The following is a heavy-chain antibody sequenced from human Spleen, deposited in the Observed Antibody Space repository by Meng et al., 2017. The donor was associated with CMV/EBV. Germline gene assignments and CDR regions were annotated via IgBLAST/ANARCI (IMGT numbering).Heavy chain of an antibody. J-gene: IGHJ4*02. V-gene: IGHV4-34*01. CDR1: GGSFSGYS. Sequence: YGGSFSGYSWSWIRQPQGKGLECIGEINHSGSTNYNSSLKSRVTISVDTSKNQFSLKLSSVTAADTAVYYCARAAGTMIVVVVGAFDYWGQGTLVTVSS. CDR2: INHSGST. D-gene: IGHD3-22*01. CDR3: ARAAGTMIVVVVGAFDY.